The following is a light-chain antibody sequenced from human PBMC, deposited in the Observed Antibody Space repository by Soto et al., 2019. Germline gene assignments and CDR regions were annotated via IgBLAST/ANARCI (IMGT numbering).Light chain of an antibody. V-gene: IGLV2-23*01. Sequence: QSALTQPASVSGSPGQSITISCTGTSSDVGSYNLVSWYQHHPGKAPKLMIYEGSKRPSGLSNRFSGSKSGNTASLTISGLQAEDEADYYCCSYAGSRTIYVSGNGTKLTVL. CDR1: SSDVGSYNL. CDR2: EGS. J-gene: IGLJ1*01. CDR3: CSYAGSRTIYV.